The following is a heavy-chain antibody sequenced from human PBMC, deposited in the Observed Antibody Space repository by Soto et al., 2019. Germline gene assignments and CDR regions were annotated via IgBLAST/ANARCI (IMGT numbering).Heavy chain of an antibody. CDR2: ISAYNGNT. CDR1: GYTFASYG. Sequence: ASVKVSCKASGYTFASYGITWVRQAPGQGLEWMGWISAYNGNTNYAQNLQGRVTMTTDTSTSTAYMELRSLGSDDTAVYYCARDPLPPFYWGQGTLATVSS. CDR3: ARDPLPPFY. J-gene: IGHJ4*02. D-gene: IGHD2-21*02. V-gene: IGHV1-18*01.